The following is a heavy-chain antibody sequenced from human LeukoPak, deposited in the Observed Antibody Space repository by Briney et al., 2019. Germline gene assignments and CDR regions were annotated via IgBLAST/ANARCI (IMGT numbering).Heavy chain of an antibody. V-gene: IGHV3-23*01. J-gene: IGHJ3*02. D-gene: IGHD2-2*01. CDR3: AKDLGRIVVVPAAMLFSRGAFDI. CDR1: GFTFSSYA. Sequence: PGGSLRLSCAASGFTFSSYAMSWVRQAPGKGLEWVSAISGSGGSTYYADSVKGRFTISRDNSKNTLYLQMNSLRAEDTAVYYCAKDLGRIVVVPAAMLFSRGAFDIWGQGTMVTVSS. CDR2: ISGSGGST.